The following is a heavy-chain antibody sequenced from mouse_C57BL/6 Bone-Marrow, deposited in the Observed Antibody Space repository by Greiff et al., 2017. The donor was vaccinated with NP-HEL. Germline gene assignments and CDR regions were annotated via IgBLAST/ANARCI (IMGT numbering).Heavy chain of an antibody. J-gene: IGHJ4*01. CDR3: TSIWAMDY. Sequence: EVKLVESGAELVRPGASVKLSCTASGFNIKDDYMHWVKQRPEQGLEWIGWIDPENGDTEYASKFQGKATITADTSSNTAYLQLSSLTSEDTAVYYCTSIWAMDYWGQGTAVTVSA. CDR2: IDPENGDT. D-gene: IGHD1-1*02. CDR1: GFNIKDDY. V-gene: IGHV14-4*01.